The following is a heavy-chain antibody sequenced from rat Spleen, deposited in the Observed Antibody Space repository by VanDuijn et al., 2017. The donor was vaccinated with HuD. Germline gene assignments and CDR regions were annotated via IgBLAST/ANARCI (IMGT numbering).Heavy chain of an antibody. J-gene: IGHJ2*01. Sequence: QVQLKESGPGLVQPSQTLSLTCTVSGFSLTSNSVHWVRQPPGKGLEWMGGIWGDGSTDYNSALKSRLSISRDTSKSQVFLKMNSLQTDDTAIYFCTRARSGPYYFDYWGQGVMVTVSS. CDR3: TRARSGPYYFDY. V-gene: IGHV2-1*01. CDR2: IWGDGST. CDR1: GFSLTSNS. D-gene: IGHD4-3*01.